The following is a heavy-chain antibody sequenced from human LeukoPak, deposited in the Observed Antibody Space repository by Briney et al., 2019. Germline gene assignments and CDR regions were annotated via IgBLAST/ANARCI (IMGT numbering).Heavy chain of an antibody. J-gene: IGHJ4*02. V-gene: IGHV3-53*04. CDR2: IYSGGIT. CDR3: ARVAPGYTYAYGAPYYFDN. CDR1: GFTVSTNY. D-gene: IGHD5-18*01. Sequence: GGSLRLSCAASGFTVSTNYMSWVRQAPGKGLEWVSVIYSGGITHYADSVKGRFTISRHDSKNTVYLQMNSLRAEDTALYYCARVAPGYTYAYGAPYYFDNWGQGTLVTVSS.